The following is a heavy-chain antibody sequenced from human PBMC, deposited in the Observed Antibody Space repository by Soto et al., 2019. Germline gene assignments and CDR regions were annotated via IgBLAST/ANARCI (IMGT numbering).Heavy chain of an antibody. CDR1: GLTFSSYA. J-gene: IGHJ6*02. D-gene: IGHD3-22*01. V-gene: IGHV3-64*02. CDR2: ISSNGGST. CDR3: ARGGFSSGYYGYYYYYGMDV. Sequence: GGSLRLSCAASGLTFSSYAMHWVRQAPGKGLEYVSAISSNGGSTYYADSVKGRFTISRDNSKNTLYLQMGSLRAEDMAVYYCARGGFSSGYYGYYYYYGMDVWGQGTTVTVSS.